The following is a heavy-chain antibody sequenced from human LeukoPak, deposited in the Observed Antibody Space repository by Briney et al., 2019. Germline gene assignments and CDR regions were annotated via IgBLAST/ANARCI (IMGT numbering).Heavy chain of an antibody. J-gene: IGHJ4*02. D-gene: IGHD6-6*01. CDR2: INPNSGGT. Sequence: ASVKVSCKASGYTCTGYYMHWVRQAPGQALEWMGWINPNSGGTNYAQKFQGRVTMTRDTSISTAYMELSRLRSDDTAVYYCARGGEYSSPSDYWGQGTLVTVSS. CDR1: GYTCTGYY. CDR3: ARGGEYSSPSDY. V-gene: IGHV1-2*02.